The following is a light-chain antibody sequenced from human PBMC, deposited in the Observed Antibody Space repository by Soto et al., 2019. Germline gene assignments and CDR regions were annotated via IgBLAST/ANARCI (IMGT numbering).Light chain of an antibody. Sequence: QSVRTQPPSRSAAPGQKVSISCSGGSSNIGSNYVSWYQQLPGAPPKLLIFDNDKRPSAVPDRFSGSQSGTSATLAITGLQTGDEADYYCGTWHNSLSAAVFAGGTKVPVL. CDR2: DND. J-gene: IGLJ3*02. CDR3: GTWHNSLSAAV. V-gene: IGLV1-51*01. CDR1: SSNIGSNY.